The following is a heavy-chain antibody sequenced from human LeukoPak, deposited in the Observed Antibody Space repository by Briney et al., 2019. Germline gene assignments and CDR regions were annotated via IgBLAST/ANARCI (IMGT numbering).Heavy chain of an antibody. J-gene: IGHJ4*02. CDR1: GGSISSGSYY. V-gene: IGHV4-61*02. CDR3: ARGEAY. CDR2: IYTSGST. Sequence: PSETLSLTCTVSGGSISSGSYYWSWIRQPAGKGLEWIGRIYTSGSTNYNPSLKSRVTISVDTSKNQFSLKLSSVTAADTAVYYCARGEAYWGQGTLVTVSS.